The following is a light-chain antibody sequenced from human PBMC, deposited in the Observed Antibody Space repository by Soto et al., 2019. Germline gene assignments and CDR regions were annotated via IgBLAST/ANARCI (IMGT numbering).Light chain of an antibody. CDR2: GAS. J-gene: IGKJ3*01. Sequence: EIVLTQSPGTLSLSPGERATLSCRASQSINSRYLAWYQQKPGQAPRLLIYGASSRATGIQDRFSGSGSGTDFTLTISRLEPEGFAVYYCQQFGSSPGFTFGPGTKVDIK. CDR1: QSINSRY. V-gene: IGKV3-20*01. CDR3: QQFGSSPGFT.